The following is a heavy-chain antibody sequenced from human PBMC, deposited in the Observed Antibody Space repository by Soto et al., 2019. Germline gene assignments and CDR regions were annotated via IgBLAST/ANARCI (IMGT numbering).Heavy chain of an antibody. Sequence: GASVKVSCKASGYTFTSYAMHWVRQAPGQRLEWMGWINAGNGNTKYSQKFQGRVTITRDTSASTAYMELSSLRSEDTAVYYCATHTSRERGYYYYGMDVWGQGTTVTVSS. CDR1: GYTFTSYA. D-gene: IGHD1-1*01. V-gene: IGHV1-3*01. CDR3: ATHTSRERGYYYYGMDV. CDR2: INAGNGNT. J-gene: IGHJ6*02.